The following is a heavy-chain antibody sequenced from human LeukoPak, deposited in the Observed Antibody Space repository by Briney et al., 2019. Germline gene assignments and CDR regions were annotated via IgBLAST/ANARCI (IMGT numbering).Heavy chain of an antibody. CDR1: GFTFNNYA. CDR3: TKDLTDFHYYYTDV. V-gene: IGHV3-23*01. Sequence: GGSLRLSCEASGFTFNNYALAWVRQSPGKGLEWVSGITGSGGHTYYAHSVKGRFTISRDNSKNTLFLQMYSLRAEDTAVYYCTKDLTDFHYYYTDVWDKGTTVIVSS. D-gene: IGHD2-21*02. CDR2: ITGSGGHT. J-gene: IGHJ6*03.